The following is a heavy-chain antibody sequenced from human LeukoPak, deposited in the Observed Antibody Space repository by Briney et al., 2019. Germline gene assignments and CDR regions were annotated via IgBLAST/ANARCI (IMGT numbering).Heavy chain of an antibody. Sequence: GASVKVSCKASGYTFTSYGISWVRQAPGQGLEWMGWISAYNGNTNYAQKLQGMVTMTTDTSTSTAYMELRSLRSDDTAVYYCARDRGITIFGVVAYYYYMDVWGKGTTVTVSS. J-gene: IGHJ6*03. CDR3: ARDRGITIFGVVAYYYYMDV. V-gene: IGHV1-18*01. CDR1: GYTFTSYG. D-gene: IGHD3-3*01. CDR2: ISAYNGNT.